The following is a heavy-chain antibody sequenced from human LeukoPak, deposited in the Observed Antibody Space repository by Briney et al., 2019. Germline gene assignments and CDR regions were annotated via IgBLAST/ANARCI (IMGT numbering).Heavy chain of an antibody. J-gene: IGHJ6*02. CDR1: GGSVSSYY. CDR2: IYYSGST. V-gene: IGHV4-59*02. Sequence: SETLSLTCTVSGGSVSSYYWNWIRQPPGKGLEWIGYIYYSGSTNYNPSLKSRVTISVDTSKNQFSLKLSSVTAADTAVYYCARYSSSWYRDYYGMDVWGQGTTVTVSS. D-gene: IGHD6-13*01. CDR3: ARYSSSWYRDYYGMDV.